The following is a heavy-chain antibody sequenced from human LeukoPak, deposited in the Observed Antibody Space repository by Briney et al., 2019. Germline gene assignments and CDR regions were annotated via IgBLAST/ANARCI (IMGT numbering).Heavy chain of an antibody. D-gene: IGHD3-10*01. CDR2: ISDDGSRQ. CDR3: VKDRTGTYTLDY. Sequence: GGSLRLPCAATGLTFSNYAIHWGRQAPGKGLEWVAFISDDGSRQHYADSVKGRFTISRDNSKNTLNLQMNSLRAEDTAVYYCVKDRTGTYTLDYWGQGTLVTVSS. J-gene: IGHJ4*02. CDR1: GLTFSNYA. V-gene: IGHV3-30-3*01.